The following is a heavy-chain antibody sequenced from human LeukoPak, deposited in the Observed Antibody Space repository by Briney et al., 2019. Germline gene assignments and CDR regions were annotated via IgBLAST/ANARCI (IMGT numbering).Heavy chain of an antibody. CDR3: ARDRRERYYYDSSGLAH. V-gene: IGHV1-2*04. Sequence: ASVKVSCKASGYTFTGYYMHWVRQAPGQGLEWMGWINPNSGGTNYAQKFQGWVTMTRDTSISTAYMELSRLRSDDTAVYYCARDRRERYYYDSSGLAHWGQGTLVTVSS. CDR1: GYTFTGYY. CDR2: INPNSGGT. D-gene: IGHD3-22*01. J-gene: IGHJ4*02.